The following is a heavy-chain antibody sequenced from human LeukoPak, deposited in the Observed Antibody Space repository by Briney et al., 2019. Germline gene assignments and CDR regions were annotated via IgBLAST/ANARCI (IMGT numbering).Heavy chain of an antibody. V-gene: IGHV3-23*01. Sequence: GGSLRLSCAASGFTFSSYAMHWVRQAPGKGLEWVSAISGSGGSTYYADSVKGRFTISRDNSKNTLYLQMNSLRAEDTAVYYCAKVGYSSGWFFDYWGQGTLVTVSS. CDR1: GFTFSSYA. D-gene: IGHD6-13*01. CDR3: AKVGYSSGWFFDY. J-gene: IGHJ4*02. CDR2: ISGSGGST.